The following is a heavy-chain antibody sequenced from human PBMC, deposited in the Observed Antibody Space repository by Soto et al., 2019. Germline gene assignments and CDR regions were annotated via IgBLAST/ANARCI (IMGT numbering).Heavy chain of an antibody. CDR1: GFTFSNAW. J-gene: IGHJ4*02. CDR3: TTVMDYYYDSSGYYHTPTDY. D-gene: IGHD3-22*01. Sequence: PGGSLRLSCAASGFTFSNAWMNWVRQAPGKGLEWVGRIKSKTDGGTTDYAAPVKGRFTISRDDSKNTLYLQMNSLKTEDTAVYYCTTVMDYYYDSSGYYHTPTDYWGQGTPVTVSS. V-gene: IGHV3-15*07. CDR2: IKSKTDGGTT.